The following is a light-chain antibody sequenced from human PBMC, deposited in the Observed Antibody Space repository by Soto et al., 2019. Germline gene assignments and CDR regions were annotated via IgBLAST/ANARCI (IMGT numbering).Light chain of an antibody. V-gene: IGKV3D-15*01. J-gene: IGKJ1*01. CDR1: QSVSSN. Sequence: DIVSTQSPGTLSLSPGERATLSCRASQSVSSNHLAWYQQKPGQAPRLLIYGGSSRATGLPVRFSGSGSETEFTLTISSLQSEDFVVYYCQQYNNWPRTFGQGTKVDIK. CDR2: GGS. CDR3: QQYNNWPRT.